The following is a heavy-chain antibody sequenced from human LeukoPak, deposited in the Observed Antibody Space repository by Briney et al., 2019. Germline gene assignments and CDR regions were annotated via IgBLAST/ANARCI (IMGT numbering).Heavy chain of an antibody. V-gene: IGHV3-74*01. CDR3: AREILEPGKTHEY. CDR1: GFTFSAYW. J-gene: IGHJ4*02. D-gene: IGHD1-1*01. CDR2: INNDGTAT. Sequence: GGSLRFSCAASGFTFSAYWMHWVRQVPGKGLVWVSRINNDGTATFFADSVKGQFTISRDNAKNTLYLQMDSLRAEDTAMYYCAREILEPGKTHEYWGQGTLVTVSS.